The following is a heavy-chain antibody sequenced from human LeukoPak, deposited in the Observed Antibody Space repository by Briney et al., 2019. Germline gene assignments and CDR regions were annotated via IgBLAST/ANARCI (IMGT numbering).Heavy chain of an antibody. D-gene: IGHD2-2*02. CDR2: IYFSGTT. Sequence: PSETLSLTCTVSGGSISSSNYYWGWIRQPPGKGLEWIGSIYFSGTTYYNPSLKSRVTISVDTSKNQISLRLSSLTAADTAVYYCARRYTTVDYWGQGTLVTVSS. V-gene: IGHV4-39*01. CDR3: ARRYTTVDY. CDR1: GGSISSSNYY. J-gene: IGHJ4*02.